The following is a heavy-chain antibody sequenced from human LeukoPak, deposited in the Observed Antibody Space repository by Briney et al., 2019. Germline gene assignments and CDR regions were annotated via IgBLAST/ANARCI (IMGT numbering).Heavy chain of an antibody. CDR3: ARAPVNMVRGVSYYYYAMDV. CDR2: ISSYNGNT. D-gene: IGHD3-10*01. Sequence: ASVKLSFKASGYTFTSSDISWVRQAPGQGLEWMGSISSYNGNTNNAQNLQGRGTMTADTSTSTAYMELRSLRSDDTAVYYCARAPVNMVRGVSYYYYAMDVWGKGTTVTVSS. V-gene: IGHV1-18*04. J-gene: IGHJ6*04. CDR1: GYTFTSSD.